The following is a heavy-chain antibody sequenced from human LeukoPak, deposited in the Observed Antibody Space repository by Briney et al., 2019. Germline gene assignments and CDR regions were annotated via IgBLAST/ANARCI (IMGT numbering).Heavy chain of an antibody. Sequence: PGGSLRLSCAASGFTFDDFPMHWVRQQPGKGLEWVSLVSVDGDTKYYADSVRGRFTISRDNSKNSLYLQMNSLRIEDTAFYYCAKDIIGYAPLWGQGTLVTVSS. CDR2: VSVDGDTK. D-gene: IGHD2-8*01. CDR1: GFTFDDFP. CDR3: AKDIIGYAPL. V-gene: IGHV3-43*01. J-gene: IGHJ4*02.